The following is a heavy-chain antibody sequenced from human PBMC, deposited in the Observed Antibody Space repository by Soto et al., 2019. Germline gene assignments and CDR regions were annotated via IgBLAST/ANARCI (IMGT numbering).Heavy chain of an antibody. CDR3: ARGGSGNFDY. V-gene: IGHV1-3*04. Sequence: QVQLVQSGADVKKPGASVRFSCKASGYTFTTYTLHWLRQAPGQRLEWVGWINTGNGNTKYSQISQGRVSITRDRSANTVHLELSSLRSEDTAVYYGARGGSGNFDYWGQGTLVTVSS. CDR2: INTGNGNT. D-gene: IGHD3-10*01. CDR1: GYTFTTYT. J-gene: IGHJ4*02.